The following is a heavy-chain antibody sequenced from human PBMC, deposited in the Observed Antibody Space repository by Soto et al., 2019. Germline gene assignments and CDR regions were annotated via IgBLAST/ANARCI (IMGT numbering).Heavy chain of an antibody. CDR3: AKEAVYYGGNLYFDF. J-gene: IGHJ4*02. D-gene: IGHD4-17*01. CDR1: GFTFRTHG. CDR2: ISYDGTKK. V-gene: IGHV3-30*18. Sequence: QVQLVESGGGVVQPGRSLRISCVVSGFTFRTHGMHWVRQAPGKGLEWVGSISYDGTKKYYADSVRGRFTISRDNSKNTLDLQMNSLRVEDTAVYYCAKEAVYYGGNLYFDFWGQGTLVTVSS.